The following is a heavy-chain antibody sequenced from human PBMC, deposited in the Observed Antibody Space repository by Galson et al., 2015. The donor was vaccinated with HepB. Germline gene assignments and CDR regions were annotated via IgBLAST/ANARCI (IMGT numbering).Heavy chain of an antibody. D-gene: IGHD6-19*01. J-gene: IGHJ4*02. Sequence: SLRLSCADSGFTFSRNAMSWVRQTPGKGLECVSVISNSGDTTYYADSVKGRFTISRDNSKNTLFLQMNSLRVEDTALYYCAGRPPLGVAGPLDYWGQGILVTVSS. CDR1: GFTFSRNA. CDR2: ISNSGDTT. CDR3: AGRPPLGVAGPLDY. V-gene: IGHV3-23*01.